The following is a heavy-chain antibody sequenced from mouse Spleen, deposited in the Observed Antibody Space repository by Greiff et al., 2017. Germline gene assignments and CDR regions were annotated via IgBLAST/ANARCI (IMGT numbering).Heavy chain of an antibody. V-gene: IGHV1-19*01. CDR3: ARWGITTVGYWYFDV. Sequence: VQLQQSGPVLVKPGASVKMSCKASGYTFTDYYMNWVKQSHGKSLEWIGVINPYNGGTSYNQKFKGKATLTVDKSSSTAYMELNSLTSEDSAVYYCARWGITTVGYWYFDVWGAGTTVTVSS. D-gene: IGHD1-1*01. CDR1: GYTFTDYY. J-gene: IGHJ1*01. CDR2: INPYNGGT.